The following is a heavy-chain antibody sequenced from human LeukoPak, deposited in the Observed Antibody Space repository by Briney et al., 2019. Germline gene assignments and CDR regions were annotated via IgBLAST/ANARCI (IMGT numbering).Heavy chain of an antibody. CDR2: IYHSGST. D-gene: IGHD3-10*01. CDR3: ARVIPHPLYYYGDAFDI. V-gene: IGHV4-30-2*01. CDR1: GGSISSGGYS. Sequence: PSQTLSLTCAVSGGSISSGGYSWSWIRQPPGKGLEWIGYIYHSGSTYYNPSLKGRVTISVDRSKNQFSLKLSSVTAADTAVYYCARVIPHPLYYYGDAFDIWGQGTMVTVSS. J-gene: IGHJ3*02.